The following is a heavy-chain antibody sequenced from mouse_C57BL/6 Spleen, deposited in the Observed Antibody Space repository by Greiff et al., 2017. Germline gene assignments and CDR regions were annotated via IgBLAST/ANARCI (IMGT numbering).Heavy chain of an antibody. Sequence: EVKLVESGGGLVKPGGSLKLSCAASGFTFSSYAMSWVRQTPEKRLAWVATISDGGSYTYYPDNVKGRFTISRDNAKNNLYLQMSHLKSEDTAMYYCARDRATVVEEGYFDYWGQGTTLTVSS. J-gene: IGHJ2*01. CDR1: GFTFSSYA. V-gene: IGHV5-4*01. D-gene: IGHD1-1*01. CDR3: ARDRATVVEEGYFDY. CDR2: ISDGGSYT.